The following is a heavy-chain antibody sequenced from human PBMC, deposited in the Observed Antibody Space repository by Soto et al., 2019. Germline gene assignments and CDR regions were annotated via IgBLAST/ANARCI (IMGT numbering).Heavy chain of an antibody. D-gene: IGHD2-15*01. CDR2: IHYSGST. Sequence: SETLSLTCTVSGGSITSNNYYWGWIRQPPGKGLEWIGSIHYSGSTYYNPSLKSRVTISVDTSKNQFSLKLTSMTAADTAVYYCATLPFHIESGIGSWGQCTSLTVS. CDR3: ATLPFHIESGIGS. J-gene: IGHJ1*01. CDR1: GGSITSNNYY. V-gene: IGHV4-39*01.